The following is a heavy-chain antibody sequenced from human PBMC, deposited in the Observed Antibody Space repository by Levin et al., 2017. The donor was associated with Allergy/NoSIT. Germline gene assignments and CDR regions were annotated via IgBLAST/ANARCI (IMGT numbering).Heavy chain of an antibody. J-gene: IGHJ4*02. CDR2: IIPILGIA. CDR1: GGTFSSYT. V-gene: IGHV1-69*02. Sequence: SVKVSCKASGGTFSSYTISWVRQAPGQGLEWMGRIIPILGIANYAQKFQGRVTITADKSTSTAYMELSSLRSEDTAVYYCASKNSGSYSGDDYWGQGTLVTVSS. D-gene: IGHD1-26*01. CDR3: ASKNSGSYSGDDY.